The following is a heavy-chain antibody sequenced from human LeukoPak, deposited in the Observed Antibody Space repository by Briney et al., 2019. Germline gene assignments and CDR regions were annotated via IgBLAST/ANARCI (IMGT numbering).Heavy chain of an antibody. CDR3: AKDRPYFDY. CDR2: IHSDGNMK. J-gene: IGHJ4*02. CDR1: GFTFSSYA. Sequence: GGSLRLSCAASGFTFSSYATSWVRQAPARGLEWMAFIHSDGNMKNYADSVKGRFSIFRDTSTNTVYLQMSGLGAEDTAVYYCAKDRPYFDYWGQGNLVTVSS. V-gene: IGHV3-30*02.